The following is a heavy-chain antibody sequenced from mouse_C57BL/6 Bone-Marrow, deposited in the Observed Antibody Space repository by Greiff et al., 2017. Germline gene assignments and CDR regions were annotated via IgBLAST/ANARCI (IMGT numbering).Heavy chain of an antibody. CDR1: GYTFTSYD. Sequence: VQLQQSGPELVKPGASVTLSCKASGYTFTSYDINWVKQRPGQGLEWIGWIYPRDGSTKYNEKFKGKATLTVDTSSSTAYMELHSLTSEDSAVSFCARLEFDGSSGDWYFDVWGTGTTVTVSS. D-gene: IGHD1-1*01. CDR2: IYPRDGST. V-gene: IGHV1-85*01. J-gene: IGHJ1*03. CDR3: ARLEFDGSSGDWYFDV.